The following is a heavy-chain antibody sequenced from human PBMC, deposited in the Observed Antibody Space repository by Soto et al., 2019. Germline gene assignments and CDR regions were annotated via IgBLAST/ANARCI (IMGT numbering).Heavy chain of an antibody. D-gene: IGHD6-6*01. Sequence: SQTLSLTCAISGDSVSSNSAAWNWIRQSPSRGLEWLGRTYYRSKWYNDYAVSVKSRITINPDTSKNQFSLQLNSVTPEDTAVYYCARDLGWNIAAPYYYYYYMDVWGKGTTVTVSS. V-gene: IGHV6-1*01. CDR1: GDSVSSNSAA. J-gene: IGHJ6*03. CDR2: TYYRSKWYN. CDR3: ARDLGWNIAAPYYYYYYMDV.